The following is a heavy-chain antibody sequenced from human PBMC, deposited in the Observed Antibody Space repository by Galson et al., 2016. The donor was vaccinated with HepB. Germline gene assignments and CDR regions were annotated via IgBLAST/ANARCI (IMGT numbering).Heavy chain of an antibody. Sequence: SLRLSCAASGFTFSSYWMHWVRQAPGKGLVWVSGINSDGTSTTHADSVKGRFTISRDNSKNTLYLQMNSLRADDTAVYYCAKESGLWNVKTDFDYWGQGTVVTVSS. CDR1: GFTFSSYW. CDR2: INSDGTST. CDR3: AKESGLWNVKTDFDY. D-gene: IGHD1-1*01. J-gene: IGHJ4*02. V-gene: IGHV3-74*01.